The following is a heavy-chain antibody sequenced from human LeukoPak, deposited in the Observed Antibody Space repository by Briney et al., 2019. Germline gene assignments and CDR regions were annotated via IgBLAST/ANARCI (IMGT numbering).Heavy chain of an antibody. V-gene: IGHV1-8*01. CDR3: ARSSYYYDSSGYYDWFDP. D-gene: IGHD3-22*01. J-gene: IGHJ5*02. Sequence: GASVKVPCKASGYTFTSYDINWVRQATGQGLEWMGWMNPNSGNTGYAQKFQGRVTMTRNTSISTAYMELSSLRSEDTAVYYCARSSYYYDSSGYYDWFDPWGQGTLVTVSS. CDR2: MNPNSGNT. CDR1: GYTFTSYD.